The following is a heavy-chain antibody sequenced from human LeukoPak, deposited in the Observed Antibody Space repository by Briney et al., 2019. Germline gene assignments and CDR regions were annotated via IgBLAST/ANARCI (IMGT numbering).Heavy chain of an antibody. CDR2: IYHSGSN. D-gene: IGHD3-10*01. CDR3: AGRKTTMVRGVIDD. Sequence: PSQTQSLTCAVYAASFSGYYWSWIRQPPGKGLEWIGEIYHSGSNNYDPCLNSRVSMTVDSSKNQFTLKLSSVIATNTAVYYGAGRKTTMVRGVIDDWGQETLVTVSS. J-gene: IGHJ4*02. V-gene: IGHV4-34*01. CDR1: AASFSGYY.